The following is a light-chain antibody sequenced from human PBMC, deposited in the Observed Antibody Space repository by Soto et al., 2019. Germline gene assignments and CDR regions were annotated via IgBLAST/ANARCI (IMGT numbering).Light chain of an antibody. CDR3: QHYNNLPPT. V-gene: IGKV1-33*01. CDR1: QDIGNS. Sequence: DIKMTQSPSSLSASVGDRVTISCQASQDIGNSLNWYQQKPGKAPELLIYDAYNVETGVPSRFSGSGTGTDFTLTISTLQPEDIATYYCQHYNNLPPTFGPGTNVDIK. J-gene: IGKJ3*01. CDR2: DAY.